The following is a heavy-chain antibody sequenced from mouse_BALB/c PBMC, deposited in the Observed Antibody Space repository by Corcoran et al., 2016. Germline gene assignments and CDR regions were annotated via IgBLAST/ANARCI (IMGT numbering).Heavy chain of an antibody. J-gene: IGHJ1*01. CDR2: ISCYNGAT. CDR3: ARLDYDGNWYFDV. D-gene: IGHD2-4*01. CDR1: GYSFTGYY. V-gene: IGHV1S34*01. Sequence: LVKTGASVKISCKASGYSFTGYYMHWVKQSHGKSLEWIGYISCYNGATSYNQKFKGKATFTVDTSSSTAYMQLNSLTSEDSAVYYCARLDYDGNWYFDVWGAGTTVTVSS.